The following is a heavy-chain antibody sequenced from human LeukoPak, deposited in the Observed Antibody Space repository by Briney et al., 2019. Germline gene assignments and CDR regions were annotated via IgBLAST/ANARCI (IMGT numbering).Heavy chain of an antibody. Sequence: ASVNVSCKAAGYTFTSYGISGGRQAPGQGLEWMGWISGYNGNTNYAHNLQARGTMTTDTSTSTAHRELRSLRSDDTAVYYCARSTSGRGGAFDYWGQGTLVTVSS. CDR3: ARSTSGRGGAFDY. CDR2: ISGYNGNT. CDR1: GYTFTSYG. D-gene: IGHD6-19*01. J-gene: IGHJ4*02. V-gene: IGHV1-18*01.